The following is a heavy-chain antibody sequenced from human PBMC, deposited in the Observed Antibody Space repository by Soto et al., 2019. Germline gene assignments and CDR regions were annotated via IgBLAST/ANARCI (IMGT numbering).Heavy chain of an antibody. Sequence: GASVKVSCKASGYTFTGYYMHWVRQAPGQGLEWMGWINPNSGGTNYAQKFQGWVTMTRDTSISTAYMELSRLRSDDTAVYCCARENLLTGYYPYYYGMDVWGQGTTVTVSS. CDR3: ARENLLTGYYPYYYGMDV. CDR2: INPNSGGT. V-gene: IGHV1-2*04. D-gene: IGHD3-9*01. J-gene: IGHJ6*02. CDR1: GYTFTGYY.